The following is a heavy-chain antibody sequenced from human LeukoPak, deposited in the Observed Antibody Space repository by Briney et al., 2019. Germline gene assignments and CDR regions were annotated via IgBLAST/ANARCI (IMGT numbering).Heavy chain of an antibody. V-gene: IGHV3-23*01. CDR3: AKGGGGRLIYYYYMDV. D-gene: IGHD3-16*01. J-gene: IGHJ6*03. CDR2: ISGSGVTT. Sequence: GGSLRLSCAASGFTFSSFGMSWVRQAPGKGLEWVSFISGSGVTTNYADSVKGRFTISRDNSKNTLYLQMNSLRAEDMALYYCAKGGGGRLIYYYYMDVWGKGTTVTVSS. CDR1: GFTFSSFG.